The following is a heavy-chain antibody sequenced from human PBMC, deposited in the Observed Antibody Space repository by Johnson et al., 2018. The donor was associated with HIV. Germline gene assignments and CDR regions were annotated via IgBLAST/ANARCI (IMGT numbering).Heavy chain of an antibody. CDR2: ISWNSANI. D-gene: IGHD1-14*01. V-gene: IGHV3-9*01. CDR3: AKDDRISS. Sequence: VQLVESGGGLVQPGRSLRLSCAASGFNFDNYAMHWVRQAPGKGLEWVPGISWNSANICHADSVKGRFTISRDNAKSSLYLQMNSLRPEDTALYYCAKDDRISSWGQGTIVTVSS. CDR1: GFNFDNYA. J-gene: IGHJ3*01.